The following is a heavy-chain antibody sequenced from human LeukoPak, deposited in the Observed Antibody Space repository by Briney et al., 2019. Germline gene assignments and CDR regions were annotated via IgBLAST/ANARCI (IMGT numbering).Heavy chain of an antibody. J-gene: IGHJ4*02. CDR2: IYYSGST. CDR1: GGSISSSSYY. Sequence: SETLSPTCTVSGGSISSSSYYWGWIRQPPGKGLEWIGSIYYSGSTYYNPSLKSRVTISVDTSKNQFSLKLSSVTAADTAVYYCATYYDFWMGFDYWGQGTLVTVSS. D-gene: IGHD3-3*01. CDR3: ATYYDFWMGFDY. V-gene: IGHV4-39*07.